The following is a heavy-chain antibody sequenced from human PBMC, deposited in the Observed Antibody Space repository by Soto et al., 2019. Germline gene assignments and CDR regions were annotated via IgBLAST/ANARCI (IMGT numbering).Heavy chain of an antibody. CDR1: GFSLSARPVG. J-gene: IGHJ4*02. Sequence: QITLKESGPTRVKPTQTLMLTCTFSGFSLSARPVGVAWIRQPPGKALERLAIIYWDDDKRYSPSLMSRLPIIKNSSKNQVVLTMTNMDPVDTAIYYCAHRAGINCNWHGGFFVYWGQGALVTVSS. CDR3: AHRAGINCNWHGGFFVY. CDR2: IYWDDDK. V-gene: IGHV2-5*02. D-gene: IGHD1-1*01.